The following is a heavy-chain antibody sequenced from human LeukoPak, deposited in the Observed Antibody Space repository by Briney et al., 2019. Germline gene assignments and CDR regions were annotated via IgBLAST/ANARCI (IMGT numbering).Heavy chain of an antibody. CDR1: GGPISSSSYY. D-gene: IGHD3-10*01. CDR3: ARSGSGYMDV. Sequence: PSETLSLTCTVSGGPISSSSYYWGWIRQPPGKGLEWIGSIYYSGSTYYNPSLKSRVTISVDTSKNQFSLKLSSVTAADTAVYYCARSGSGYMDVWGKGTTVTVSS. J-gene: IGHJ6*03. CDR2: IYYSGST. V-gene: IGHV4-39*01.